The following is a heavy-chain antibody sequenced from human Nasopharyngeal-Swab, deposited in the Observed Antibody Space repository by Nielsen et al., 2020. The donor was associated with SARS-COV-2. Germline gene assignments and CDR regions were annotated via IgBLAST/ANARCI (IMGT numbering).Heavy chain of an antibody. Sequence: GESLKISCAASGFTFSSYWMSWVRQARGKGLEWVANIKQDGSEKYYVDSVKGRFTISRDNAKNSLYLQMNSLRAEDTAVYYCARDSRGYSYGYIYFDYWGQGTLVTVSS. CDR3: ARDSRGYSYGYIYFDY. D-gene: IGHD5-18*01. CDR1: GFTFSSYW. J-gene: IGHJ4*02. V-gene: IGHV3-7*03. CDR2: IKQDGSEK.